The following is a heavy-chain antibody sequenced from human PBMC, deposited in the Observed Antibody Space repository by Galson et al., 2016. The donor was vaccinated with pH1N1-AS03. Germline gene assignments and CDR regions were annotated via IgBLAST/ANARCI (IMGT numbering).Heavy chain of an antibody. CDR2: ISHSGST. Sequence: SETLSLTCAVSGESFSGYYWSWVRQPPGRGLEWIGEISHSGSTKYNPSLKSRVAISIHTSNNQFSLTVTSGTAADTAIYYCARGVDNFNVFVFEMWGRGTMVTVSS. D-gene: IGHD1-20*01. V-gene: IGHV4-34*01. CDR1: GESFSGYY. J-gene: IGHJ3*02. CDR3: ARGVDNFNVFVFEM.